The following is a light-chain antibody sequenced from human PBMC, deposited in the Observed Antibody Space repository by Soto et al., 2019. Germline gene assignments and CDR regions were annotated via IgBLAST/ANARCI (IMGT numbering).Light chain of an antibody. J-gene: IGKJ3*01. CDR2: DAS. CDR1: QSVSSTY. Sequence: EIVLTQSPGTLSLSPGERATLSCRASQSVSSTYLAWYQQKPGQAPRLLIYDASIRATGIPDRFSGSGSGTDFTLTISRLEPEDFAVYYCQQYGRSPGLITFXPGTKVDIK. V-gene: IGKV3-20*01. CDR3: QQYGRSPGLIT.